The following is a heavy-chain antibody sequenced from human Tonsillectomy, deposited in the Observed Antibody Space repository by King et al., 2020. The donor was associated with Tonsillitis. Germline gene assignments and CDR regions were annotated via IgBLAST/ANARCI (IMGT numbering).Heavy chain of an antibody. CDR3: TNAGTYYSFL. D-gene: IGHD1-26*01. Sequence: VQLVESGGDLVKPGGSLRLSCAASGFIFTDAWMTWIRQAPGKGLEWVGRIKINSDGGTAEDAAPVRGRFTISRDDSRSTLYLQMTSLKAEDTAVYYCTNAGTYYSFLWGLGTLVTVSS. CDR1: GFIFTDAW. J-gene: IGHJ4*02. CDR2: IKINSDGGTA. V-gene: IGHV3-15*01.